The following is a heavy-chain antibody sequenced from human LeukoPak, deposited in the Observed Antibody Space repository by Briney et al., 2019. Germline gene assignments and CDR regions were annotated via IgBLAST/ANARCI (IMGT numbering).Heavy chain of an antibody. V-gene: IGHV1-46*01. CDR2: INPSGGST. CDR1: GYTFTSYG. CDR3: ARDKFNCGGDCYSKEPDNWFDP. D-gene: IGHD2-21*02. J-gene: IGHJ5*01. Sequence: ASVKVSCKASGYTFTSYGISWVRQAPGQGLEYMGIINPSGGSTSYAQKFQGRLTMTRDMSTSTVYMELSSLRSEDTAVYYCARDKFNCGGDCYSKEPDNWFDPWGQGTLVIVSS.